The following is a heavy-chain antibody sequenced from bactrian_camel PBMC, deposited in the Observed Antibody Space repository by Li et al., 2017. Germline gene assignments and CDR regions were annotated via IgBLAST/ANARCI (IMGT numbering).Heavy chain of an antibody. Sequence: QLVESGGGLVQPGGSLRLSCAFSGATTNNYYMTWIRQAPGKGLEWVGSIHGGGDPTYYGDAVKGRFTISRDNAKNTLYLQMNSLKPEDTAVYYCAADPSRELWVGYPPYKYWGQGTQVTVS. CDR2: IHGGGDPT. J-gene: IGHJ4*01. V-gene: IGHV3-2*01. CDR1: GATTNNYY. CDR3: AADPSRELWVGYPPYKY. D-gene: IGHD5*01.